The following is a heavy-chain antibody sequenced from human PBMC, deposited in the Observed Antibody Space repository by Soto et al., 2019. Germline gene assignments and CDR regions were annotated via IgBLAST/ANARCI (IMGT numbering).Heavy chain of an antibody. CDR3: ARERYYDFWSGYYTYYYYYGMDV. D-gene: IGHD3-3*01. CDR1: GFTFSSYG. V-gene: IGHV3-33*01. CDR2: IWYDGSNK. Sequence: GGSLRLSCAASGFTFSSYGMHWVRQAPGKGLEWVAVIWYDGSNKYYADSVKGRFTISRDNSKNTLYLQMNSLRAEDTAVYYCARERYYDFWSGYYTYYYYYGMDVWGQGTTVTVSS. J-gene: IGHJ6*02.